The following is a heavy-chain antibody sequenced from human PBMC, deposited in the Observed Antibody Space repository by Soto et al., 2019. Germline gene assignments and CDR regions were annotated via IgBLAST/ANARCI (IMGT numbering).Heavy chain of an antibody. J-gene: IGHJ6*02. CDR2: ISGSGGST. CDR1: GFTFSSYA. Sequence: VGSLRLSCAASGFTFSSYAMSWVRQAPGKGLEWVSAISGSGGSTYYADSVKGRFTISRDNSKNTLYLQMNSLRAEDTAVYYCANKDIVVVPAAPYYYYGMDVWGQGTTVTVSS. D-gene: IGHD2-2*01. V-gene: IGHV3-23*01. CDR3: ANKDIVVVPAAPYYYYGMDV.